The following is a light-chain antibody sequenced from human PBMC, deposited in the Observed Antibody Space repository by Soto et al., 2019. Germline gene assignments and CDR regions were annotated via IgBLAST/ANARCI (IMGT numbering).Light chain of an antibody. J-gene: IGLJ2*01. CDR2: DVR. V-gene: IGLV2-14*03. Sequence: QSALTQPASVSGSPGQSITISCTGTSSDVGGYNFVSWYQQHPGKAPKFIIYDVRNRPSGVSNRFSGSGSGNTSSLTISGLQAEDEADYYCRSYTSSSTVIFGGGTKLTVL. CDR1: SSDVGGYNF. CDR3: RSYTSSSTVI.